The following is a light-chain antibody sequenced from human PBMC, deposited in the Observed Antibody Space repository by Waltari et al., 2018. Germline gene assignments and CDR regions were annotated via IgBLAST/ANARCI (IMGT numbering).Light chain of an antibody. J-gene: IGKJ2*01. CDR2: KAS. Sequence: DIQMTQSPSTLSASVGDRVTITCRASQSLNTFLAWYQQKPGKAPKLLIYKASSLAGDVPSRFSGSGSGTEFTLTISGLQPDDFATYYCQQYDSYSGYTFGQGTKVEFK. V-gene: IGKV1-5*03. CDR3: QQYDSYSGYT. CDR1: QSLNTF.